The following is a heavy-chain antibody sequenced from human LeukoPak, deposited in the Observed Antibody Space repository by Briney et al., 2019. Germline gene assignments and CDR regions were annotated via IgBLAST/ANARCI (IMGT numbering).Heavy chain of an antibody. D-gene: IGHD2-2*01. J-gene: IGHJ5*02. V-gene: IGHV4-39*01. CDR3: ARVLGYCSSTSCYGRPNWFDP. Sequence: SETLSLTCIVSGGSISSSDYYWGWIRQPPGKGLEWIGSIYYGGSTYYNPSLKSRVTISVDTSMNQFSLKLSFVTTADTAVYYCARVLGYCSSTSCYGRPNWFDPWGQGTLVTVSS. CDR2: IYYGGST. CDR1: GGSISSSDYY.